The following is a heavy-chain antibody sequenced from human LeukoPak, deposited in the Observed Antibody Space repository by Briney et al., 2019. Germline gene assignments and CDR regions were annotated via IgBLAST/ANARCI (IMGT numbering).Heavy chain of an antibody. J-gene: IGHJ4*02. D-gene: IGHD5-18*01. CDR1: GFTFSSYG. V-gene: IGHV3-30*18. CDR2: ISYDGSNK. CDR3: AKDHRGYSYDPTDY. Sequence: PGGSLRLSCAASGFTFSSYGMHWVRQAPGKGLEGVAVISYDGSNKYYADSVKGRFTISRDNSKNTLYLQMNSLRAEDTAVYYCAKDHRGYSYDPTDYWGQGTLVTVSS.